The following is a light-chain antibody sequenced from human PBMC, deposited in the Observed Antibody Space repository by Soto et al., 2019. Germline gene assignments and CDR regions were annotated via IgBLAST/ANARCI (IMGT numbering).Light chain of an antibody. CDR2: DVS. CDR3: SSYRSNIKI. J-gene: IGLJ2*01. Sequence: QSALTQPASVSGSPGQAITISCTGTTSDVGGYNFVSWYQQHPGKAPKLMIYDVSSRPSGVSSRFSGSKSGNTASLTISGLQDDDEAEYYCSSYRSNIKIFGGGTKLTVL. CDR1: TSDVGGYNF. V-gene: IGLV2-14*03.